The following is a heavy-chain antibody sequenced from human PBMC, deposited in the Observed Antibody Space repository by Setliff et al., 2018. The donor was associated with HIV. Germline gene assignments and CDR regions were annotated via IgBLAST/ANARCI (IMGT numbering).Heavy chain of an antibody. CDR1: GGSISRYY. D-gene: IGHD3-9*01. Sequence: LSLTCTVSGGSISRYYWSWIRQSPGKGLEWIGYVYFTGHTNFNPSLKSRVTMSIDTPQNQFSLTLTSVTAADTAVYYCARGGTLRYFDWSLDLWGQGPLVTVSS. CDR3: ARGGTLRYFDWSLDL. J-gene: IGHJ5*02. V-gene: IGHV4-59*12. CDR2: VYFTGHT.